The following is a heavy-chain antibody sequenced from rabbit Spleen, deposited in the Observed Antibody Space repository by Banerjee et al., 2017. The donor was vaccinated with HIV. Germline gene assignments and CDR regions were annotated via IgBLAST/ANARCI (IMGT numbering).Heavy chain of an antibody. CDR3: ARDSGTSFSSYGMDL. V-gene: IGHV1S45*01. CDR1: GIDFSSSDY. CDR2: IDTGSSGFT. D-gene: IGHD8-1*01. J-gene: IGHJ6*01. Sequence: QQQLEESGGGLVKPEGSLTLTCKASGIDFSSSDYMCWVRQAPGKGLEWIACIDTGSSGFTYFASWAKGRFTISKTSSTTVTLQMTSLTAADTATYFCARDSGTSFSSYGMDLWGPGTLVTVS.